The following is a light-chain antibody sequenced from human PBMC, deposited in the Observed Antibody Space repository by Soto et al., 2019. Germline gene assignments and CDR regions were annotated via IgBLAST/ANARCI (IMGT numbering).Light chain of an antibody. CDR1: QSISGSY. CDR2: GVS. CDR3: QQRSNWPIT. V-gene: IGKV3D-20*02. J-gene: IGKJ5*01. Sequence: EIVLTQSPDTLSLSPGERATLSCTASQSISGSYLAWYQQKPGQAPRVVIYGVSRRATGIPDRFSGSGSGTDFTLTISSLEPEDFVVYYCQQRSNWPITFGQGTRLEIK.